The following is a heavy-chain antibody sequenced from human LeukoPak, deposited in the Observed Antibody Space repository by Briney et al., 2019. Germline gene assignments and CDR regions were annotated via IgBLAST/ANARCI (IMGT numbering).Heavy chain of an antibody. J-gene: IGHJ4*02. CDR3: ARHRIEMATTPYYFDY. D-gene: IGHD5-24*01. V-gene: IGHV4-39*01. CDR1: GGSISSSSYY. Sequence: PSETLSLTCTVSGGSISSSSYYWGWIRQPPGKGLEWIGSIYYSGSTYYNPSLKSRVTISVDTSKNQFSLKLSSVTAADTAVYYCARHRIEMATTPYYFDYWGQGTLVTVSS. CDR2: IYYSGST.